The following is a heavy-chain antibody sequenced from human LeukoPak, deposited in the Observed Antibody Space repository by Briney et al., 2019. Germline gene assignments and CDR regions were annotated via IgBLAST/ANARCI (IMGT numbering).Heavy chain of an antibody. CDR1: GYTFTRYD. J-gene: IGHJ4*02. V-gene: IGHV1-8*01. D-gene: IGHD3-10*01. CDR3: ARGPSPYRAYYGSGSFFGGNRIIGYYFDY. CDR2: MNPNSGNT. Sequence: ASVKVSCKASGYTFTRYDINWVRQATGQGLEWMGWMNPNSGNTGYAQKFQGRVTMTRNTSISTAYMELSSLRSADTAVYYCARGPSPYRAYYGSGSFFGGNRIIGYYFDYWGQGTLVTVSS.